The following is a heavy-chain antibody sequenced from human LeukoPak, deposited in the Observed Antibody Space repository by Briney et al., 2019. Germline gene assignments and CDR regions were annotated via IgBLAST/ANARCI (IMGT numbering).Heavy chain of an antibody. D-gene: IGHD2-15*01. J-gene: IGHJ3*02. CDR1: GGSITSINW. CDR2: THHSGST. V-gene: IGHV4-4*02. CDR3: ATFSIVVASAYDAFDI. Sequence: SETLSLTCAVSGGSITSINWWNWVRQPPGKGLEWIGETHHSGSTNYNPSLKSRVTISVDTSKNQFSLELSSVTAADTAMYYCATFSIVVASAYDAFDIWGHGTMVTVSS.